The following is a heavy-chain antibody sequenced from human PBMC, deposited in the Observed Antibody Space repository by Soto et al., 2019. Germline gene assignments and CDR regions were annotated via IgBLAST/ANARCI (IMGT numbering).Heavy chain of an antibody. D-gene: IGHD3-10*01. CDR2: ISGSGGST. Sequence: EVQLLESGGGLVQPGGSLRLSCAASGFTFSSYAMSWVRQAPGKGLEWVSTISGSGGSTYYTDSVKGRFTISRDNSKNTLYLQMNSLIAEDTAVYYCANSKGYGSGPYWGQGTLVTVSS. V-gene: IGHV3-23*01. J-gene: IGHJ4*02. CDR3: ANSKGYGSGPY. CDR1: GFTFSSYA.